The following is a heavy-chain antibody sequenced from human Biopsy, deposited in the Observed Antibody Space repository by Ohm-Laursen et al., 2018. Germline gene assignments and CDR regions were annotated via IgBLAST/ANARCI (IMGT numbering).Heavy chain of an antibody. Sequence: GASVKVSCKGSGYAVNDYFLHWLRQAPGQGPEWMGGISPNSGGTNYAQKFQGRVTMTTDTSTSTVYLELRGLISDDTAVYYCARDIMNRIAGLVARSDVFDVWGQGTLVTVSS. CDR1: GYAVNDYF. CDR2: ISPNSGGT. CDR3: ARDIMNRIAGLVARSDVFDV. D-gene: IGHD3-16*01. V-gene: IGHV1-2*02. J-gene: IGHJ3*01.